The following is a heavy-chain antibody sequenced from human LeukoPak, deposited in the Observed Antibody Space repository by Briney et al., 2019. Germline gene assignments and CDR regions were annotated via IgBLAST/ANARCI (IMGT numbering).Heavy chain of an antibody. CDR3: ARDRTLFDY. D-gene: IGHD1-14*01. CDR2: IKQDGSEK. Sequence: GGSLRLSCAASGFTFSSYWVSWVRQAPGKGLEWVANIKQDGSEKYYVDSVKGRFTISRDNAKNSLYLQMNSLRAEDTAVYYCARDRTLFDYWGQGTLVTVSS. V-gene: IGHV3-7*01. J-gene: IGHJ4*02. CDR1: GFTFSSYW.